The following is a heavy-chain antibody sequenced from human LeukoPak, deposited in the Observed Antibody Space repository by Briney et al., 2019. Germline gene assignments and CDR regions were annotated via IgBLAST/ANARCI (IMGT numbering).Heavy chain of an antibody. CDR2: ISSSGSTI. V-gene: IGHV3-11*01. CDR1: GFTFSDYY. D-gene: IGHD5-18*01. CDR3: AKGYNYAYEY. Sequence: PGGSLRLSCAASGFTFSDYYMSWIRQAPGKGLEWVSYISSSGSTIYYADSVKGRFTISRDNSKNTLYLQMNSLRPEDTAVYYCAKGYNYAYEYWGQGTLVTVSS. J-gene: IGHJ4*02.